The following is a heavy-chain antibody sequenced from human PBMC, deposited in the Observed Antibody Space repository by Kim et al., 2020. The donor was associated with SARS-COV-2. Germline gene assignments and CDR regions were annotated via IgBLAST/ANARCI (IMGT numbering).Heavy chain of an antibody. D-gene: IGHD3-16*01. Sequence: SETLSLTCAVYGGSFSGYYWSWIRQPPGKGLEWIGEINHSGSTNYNPSLKSRVTISVDTSKNQFSLKLSSVTAADTAVYYCARGLGGDYFWGSSDYWGQG. CDR3: ARGLGGDYFWGSSDY. J-gene: IGHJ4*02. CDR1: GGSFSGYY. V-gene: IGHV4-34*01. CDR2: INHSGST.